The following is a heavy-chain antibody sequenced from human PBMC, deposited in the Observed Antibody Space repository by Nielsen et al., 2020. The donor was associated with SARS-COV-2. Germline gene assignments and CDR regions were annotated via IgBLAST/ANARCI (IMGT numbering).Heavy chain of an antibody. J-gene: IGHJ4*02. V-gene: IGHV3-23*01. Sequence: GESLKISCAASGFTFNTYAMSWIRQAPGKGLEWISAISGGGTNSFYADSVKGRFTISRDNAKNSLYLQMNSLRAEDTALYYCAKDISWGYYDSTTGGPYFDYWGQGTLVTVSS. CDR2: ISGGGTNS. CDR3: AKDISWGYYDSTTGGPYFDY. CDR1: GFTFNTYA. D-gene: IGHD3-22*01.